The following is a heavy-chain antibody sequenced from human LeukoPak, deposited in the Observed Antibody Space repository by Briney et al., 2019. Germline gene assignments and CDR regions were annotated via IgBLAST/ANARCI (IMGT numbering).Heavy chain of an antibody. J-gene: IGHJ4*02. D-gene: IGHD6-13*01. CDR2: INHSGST. V-gene: IGHV4-34*01. Sequence: SETLSLTCAVYGGSFSGYYWSWIRQPPGKGLEWIGEINHSGSTNYNPSLKSRVTISVDTSKNQFSLKLSSVTAADTAVYYCAIPHPGYSSSWYPRYFDYWGQGTLVTVFS. CDR1: GGSFSGYY. CDR3: AIPHPGYSSSWYPRYFDY.